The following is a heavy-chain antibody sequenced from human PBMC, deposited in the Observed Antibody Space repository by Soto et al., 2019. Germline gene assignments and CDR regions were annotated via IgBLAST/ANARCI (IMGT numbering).Heavy chain of an antibody. CDR2: IWHDGSNQ. J-gene: IGHJ4*02. Sequence: GGSLRLSCAASGFTISSYGMQWVRQAPGKGLEWVAVIWHDGSNQYYADSVKGRFTVSRDNSKNTLYLQLNSLRVEDTAVYYCARERGQIDYWGQGT. CDR3: ARERGQIDY. CDR1: GFTISSYG. V-gene: IGHV3-33*01.